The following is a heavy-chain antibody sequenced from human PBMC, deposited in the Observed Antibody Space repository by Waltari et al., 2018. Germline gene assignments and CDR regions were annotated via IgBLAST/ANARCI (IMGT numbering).Heavy chain of an antibody. CDR3: ARFTGSRGDGYYFDY. CDR2: IIPILGID. CDR1: GGTFGSYT. J-gene: IGHJ4*02. Sequence: QVQLAKCGDEVKKPGASVKSACNASGGTFGSYTISWMRKSPGQGIEWMGGIIPILGIDNYEQKFQCRVTITADKSTSTAYMELSSLRSEDTAVYYCARFTGSRGDGYYFDYWGQGTLVTVSS. D-gene: IGHD1-26*01. V-gene: IGHV1-69*10.